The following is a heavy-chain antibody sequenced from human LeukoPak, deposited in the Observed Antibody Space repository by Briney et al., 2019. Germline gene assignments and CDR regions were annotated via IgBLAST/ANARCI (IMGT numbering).Heavy chain of an antibody. Sequence: PGGSLRLSCAASGFTVSSNYMSWVRQAPGKGLEWVSYISSSGSTIYYADSVKGRFTISRDNAKNSLYLQMNSLRAEDTAVYYCARALVVIGTEDYWGQGALVTVSS. CDR1: GFTVSSNY. CDR2: ISSSGSTI. J-gene: IGHJ4*02. CDR3: ARALVVIGTEDY. D-gene: IGHD3-22*01. V-gene: IGHV3-11*01.